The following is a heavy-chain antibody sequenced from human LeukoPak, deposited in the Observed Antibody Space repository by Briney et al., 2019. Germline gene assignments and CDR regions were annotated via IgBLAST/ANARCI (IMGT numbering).Heavy chain of an antibody. Sequence: KSSETLSLTCTVSGGSISSGDYYWSWIRQPPGKGLEWIGFIYYSGITYYNPSLKSRVTISVDTSKNQFSLKLSSVTAADTAVYYCARDSRRDHDAFDMWGQGTMVTVSS. J-gene: IGHJ3*02. V-gene: IGHV4-30-4*01. CDR2: IYYSGIT. CDR1: GGSISSGDYY. CDR3: ARDSRRDHDAFDM.